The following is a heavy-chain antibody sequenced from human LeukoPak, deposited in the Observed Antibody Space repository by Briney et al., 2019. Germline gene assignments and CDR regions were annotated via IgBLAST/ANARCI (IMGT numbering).Heavy chain of an antibody. J-gene: IGHJ4*02. CDR3: ASGAWATRLHS. Sequence: SETLSLTCAVYGESLNYYYWSWIRQSPEKGLEWIGEVFDSKTTNYNPSLKSRVTISAVTSSNQFSLNLKSVTAADTAVYYCASGAWATRLHSWAQGTLVIVSS. V-gene: IGHV4-34*12. D-gene: IGHD5-24*01. CDR1: GESLNYYY. CDR2: VFDSKTT.